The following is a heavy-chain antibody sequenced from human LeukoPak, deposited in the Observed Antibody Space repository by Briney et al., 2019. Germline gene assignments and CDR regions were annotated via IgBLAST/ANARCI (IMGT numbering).Heavy chain of an antibody. CDR2: VNQDGNEK. CDR1: GFTFSTYW. V-gene: IGHV3-7*01. J-gene: IGHJ5*02. CDR3: ARGSSSSGFDP. D-gene: IGHD6-6*01. Sequence: GGSLRLSCAASGFTFSTYWMGWVRQAPGKGLEWVANVNQDGNEKYYVDSVKGRFTISRDNANNSLYLQMNSLRAEDTAVYYCARGSSSSGFDPWGQGTLVTVSS.